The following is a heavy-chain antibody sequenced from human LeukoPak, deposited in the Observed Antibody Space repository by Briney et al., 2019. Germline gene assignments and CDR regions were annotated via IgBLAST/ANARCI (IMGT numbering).Heavy chain of an antibody. Sequence: SETLSLTCTVSGGSVSSSLYYWGWIRQPPGKGLEWIGEINHSGSTNYNPSLKSRVTISVDTSNNQFSLKLSSVTAADTALYYCARHRSGWPHFDYWGQGTLVTVSS. CDR1: GGSVSSSLYY. V-gene: IGHV4-39*01. J-gene: IGHJ4*02. CDR3: ARHRSGWPHFDY. CDR2: INHSGST. D-gene: IGHD6-19*01.